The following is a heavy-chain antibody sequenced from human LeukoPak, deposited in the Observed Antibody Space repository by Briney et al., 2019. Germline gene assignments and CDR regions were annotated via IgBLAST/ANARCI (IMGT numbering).Heavy chain of an antibody. CDR3: ARRSSSGWYPDYYYYYMNV. V-gene: IGHV3-30*02. CDR2: IRYDGTNK. J-gene: IGHJ6*03. Sequence: PGGHLKRSCAASEFTFSNYGMHWVRQAPAEGLEWVAFIRYDGTNKYYADSVKGRFTISRDNSKNTLYLKMNSLRGEDTAVYYCARRSSSGWYPDYYYYYMNVWGKGITVTISS. D-gene: IGHD6-19*01. CDR1: EFTFSNYG.